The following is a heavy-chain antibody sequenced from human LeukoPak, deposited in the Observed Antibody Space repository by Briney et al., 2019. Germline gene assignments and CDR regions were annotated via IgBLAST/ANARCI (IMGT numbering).Heavy chain of an antibody. D-gene: IGHD4-17*01. CDR3: ARWRTTDAI. V-gene: IGHV1-8*03. CDR2: MNPNSGNT. J-gene: IGHJ3*02. Sequence: ASVKVSCKASGYTFTSYGISWVRQAPGQGLEWMGWMNPNSGNTGYAQKFQGRVTITRNTSISTAYMELSSLRSEDTAVYYCARWRTTDAIWGQGTMVTVSS. CDR1: GYTFTSYG.